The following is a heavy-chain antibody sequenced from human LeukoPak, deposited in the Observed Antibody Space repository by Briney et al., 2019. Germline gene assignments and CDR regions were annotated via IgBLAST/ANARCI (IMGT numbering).Heavy chain of an antibody. CDR2: ISSSSSYI. V-gene: IGHV3-21*01. J-gene: IGHJ4*02. Sequence: MSGGSLRLSCAASGFTFSSYSMTWVRQAPGKGLEWVPSISSSSSYIYYADSVKGRFTISRDNAKNSLYLQMNSLRAEDTAVYYCARDGTDDYGDYVSGYWGQGTLVTVSS. CDR3: ARDGTDDYGDYVSGY. CDR1: GFTFSSYS. D-gene: IGHD4-17*01.